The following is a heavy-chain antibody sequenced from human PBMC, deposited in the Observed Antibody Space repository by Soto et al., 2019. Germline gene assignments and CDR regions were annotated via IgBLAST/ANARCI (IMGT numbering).Heavy chain of an antibody. CDR3: ARDLVPGYSGYSDY. CDR2: ISAYNGNT. D-gene: IGHD5-12*01. Sequence: ASVKVSCKTSGYTFTSYGINWVRQAPGQGLEWMGWISAYNGNTNYAQKFQGRVTMTTDTSTSTAYMELRSLRSDDTAVYYCARDLVPGYSGYSDYWGQGTLVTVSS. J-gene: IGHJ4*02. V-gene: IGHV1-18*01. CDR1: GYTFTSYG.